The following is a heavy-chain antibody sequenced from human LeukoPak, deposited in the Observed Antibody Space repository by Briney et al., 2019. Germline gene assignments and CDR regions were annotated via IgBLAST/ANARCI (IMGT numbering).Heavy chain of an antibody. CDR2: IYHSGST. CDR1: GYSISSGYY. V-gene: IGHV4-38-2*01. CDR3: ARASSGYYRLDY. J-gene: IGHJ4*02. Sequence: PSETLSLTCAVSGYSISSGYYWGWIRQPPGKGLEWIGSIYHSGSTYYNPSLKSRVTISVDTSKNQFSLKLSSVTAADTAVYYCARASSGYYRLDYWGQGALVTVSS. D-gene: IGHD3-22*01.